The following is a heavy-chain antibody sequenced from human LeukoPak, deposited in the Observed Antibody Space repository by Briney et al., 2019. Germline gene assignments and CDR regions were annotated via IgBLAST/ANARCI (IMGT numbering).Heavy chain of an antibody. D-gene: IGHD1-26*01. J-gene: IGHJ4*02. V-gene: IGHV3-23*01. CDR3: AKARGGTYRTYYFDY. CDR1: GFTFCNYA. Sequence: GGSLRLSCVASGFTFCNYAMKWHRQAPGKGLEWFYVSGSGGHKYYVDSVKGRFTISRDNSKNTLYLQMNSLRAEDTAVYYCAKARGGTYRTYYFDYWGQGTLVTVSS. CDR2: SGSGGHK.